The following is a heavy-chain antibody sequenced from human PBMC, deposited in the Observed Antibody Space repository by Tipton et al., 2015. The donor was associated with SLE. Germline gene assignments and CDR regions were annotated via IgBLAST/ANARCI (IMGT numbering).Heavy chain of an antibody. Sequence: TLSLTCTVSGGSISSYYWSWIRQPPGKGLEWIGYIYYSGSTNYNPSLKSRVTISVDTSKNQFSLKLSSVTAADTAVYYCAREYPLYGMDVWGQGTTVTVSS. CDR3: AREYPLYGMDV. V-gene: IGHV4-59*01. D-gene: IGHD2-2*02. J-gene: IGHJ6*02. CDR1: GGSISSYY. CDR2: IYYSGST.